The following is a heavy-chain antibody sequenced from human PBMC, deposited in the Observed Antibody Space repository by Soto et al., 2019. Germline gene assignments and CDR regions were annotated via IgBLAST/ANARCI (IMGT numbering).Heavy chain of an antibody. D-gene: IGHD6-6*01. J-gene: IGHJ6*02. CDR3: ARGRLEYSSSSPRYVYPYYYGMDV. CDR1: GGTFSSYA. Sequence: QVQLVQSGAEVKKPGSSVKVSCKASGGTFSSYAISWVRQAPGQGLEWMGGIIPIFGTANYAQKFQGRVTITADESTSTAYIEMSSLRSEDTAVYYCARGRLEYSSSSPRYVYPYYYGMDVWGQGTTVTVSS. V-gene: IGHV1-69*01. CDR2: IIPIFGTA.